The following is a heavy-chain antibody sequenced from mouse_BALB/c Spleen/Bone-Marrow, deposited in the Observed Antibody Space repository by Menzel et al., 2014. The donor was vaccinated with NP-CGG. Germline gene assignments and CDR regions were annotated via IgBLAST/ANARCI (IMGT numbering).Heavy chain of an antibody. J-gene: IGHJ3*01. D-gene: IGHD2-4*01. CDR3: AREAIYYDYAGFAY. Sequence: EVQLVESGPELVKPGASMKISCKASGYSFTGYTMNWVKQSHGKNLEWIGLINPYNGGTSYNQKFKGKATLTVDKSSSTAYMELLSLTSEDSAVYYCAREAIYYDYAGFAYWGQGTLVTVSA. CDR1: GYSFTGYT. CDR2: INPYNGGT. V-gene: IGHV1-18*01.